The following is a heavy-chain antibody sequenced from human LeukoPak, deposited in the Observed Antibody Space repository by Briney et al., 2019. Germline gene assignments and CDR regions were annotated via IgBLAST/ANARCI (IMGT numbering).Heavy chain of an antibody. CDR2: ISAYNGNT. J-gene: IGHJ4*02. D-gene: IGHD3-22*01. V-gene: IGHV1-18*01. CDR3: ARDRRDYYDSSGYLDY. CDR1: GYTFTSYG. Sequence: ASVKVSCKASGYTFTSYGISWVRQAPGQGLEWMGWISAYNGNTNYAQKFQGRVTITADESTSTAYMELSSLRSEDTAVYYCARDRRDYYDSSGYLDYWGQGTLVTVSS.